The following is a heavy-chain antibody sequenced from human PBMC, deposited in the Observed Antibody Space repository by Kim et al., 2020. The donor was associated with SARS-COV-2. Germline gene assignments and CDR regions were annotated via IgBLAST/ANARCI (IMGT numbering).Heavy chain of an antibody. Sequence: SETLSLTCTVSGGSISRYYWSWIRQPPGKGLEWIGNIYYSGSTNYNPSLKSRVTISVDTSKNQFSLKLSSVTAADTAVYFCARVGCSSTRSSAFDIWGQGTMVTVSS. CDR2: IYYSGST. V-gene: IGHV4-59*01. CDR1: GGSISRYY. J-gene: IGHJ3*02. D-gene: IGHD2-2*01. CDR3: ARVGCSSTRSSAFDI.